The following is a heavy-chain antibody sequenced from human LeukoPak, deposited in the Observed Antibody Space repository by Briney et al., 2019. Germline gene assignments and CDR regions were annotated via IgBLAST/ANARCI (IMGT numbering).Heavy chain of an antibody. Sequence: SQTLSLTCTVSGGSISSGSYYWSWIRQPAGKGLEWIGRIYTSGSTNYNPSLKSRVTISVDTSKNQFSPKLSSVTAADTAVYYCARDARGYYGMDVWGQGTTVTVSS. V-gene: IGHV4-61*02. CDR2: IYTSGST. CDR1: GGSISSGSYY. J-gene: IGHJ6*02. CDR3: ARDARGYYGMDV.